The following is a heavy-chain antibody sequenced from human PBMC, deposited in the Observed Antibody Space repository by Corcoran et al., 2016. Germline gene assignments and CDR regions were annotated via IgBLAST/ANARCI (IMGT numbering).Heavy chain of an antibody. CDR3: ARNMGIPGRFDY. Sequence: QVQLVESGGGVVQPGGSLRLACAASGVTLSRHGMHWVRQAPGKSLEWVAIIWYDGSKTDDADSVKGRFTISRDTSKNTLYLQTTNLRAEDTAVYYCARNMGIPGRFDYWGQGTLVTVSS. CDR2: IWYDGSKT. CDR1: GVTLSRHG. V-gene: IGHV3-33*03. D-gene: IGHD2-2*02. J-gene: IGHJ4*02.